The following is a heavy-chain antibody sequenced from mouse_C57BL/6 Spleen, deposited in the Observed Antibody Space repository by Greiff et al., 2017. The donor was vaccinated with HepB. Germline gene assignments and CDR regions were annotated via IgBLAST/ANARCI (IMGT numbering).Heavy chain of an antibody. CDR1: GYAFSSSW. V-gene: IGHV1-82*01. CDR2: IYPGDGDT. D-gene: IGHD1-1*01. J-gene: IGHJ1*03. CDR3: ARGDYGSSYPSSDDFDV. Sequence: VQLQQSGPELVKPGASVKISCKASGYAFSSSWMNWVKQRPGKGLEWIGRIYPGDGDTNYNGKFKGKATLTADKSSSTAYMKLSSLTSEDSAVYFCARGDYGSSYPSSDDFDVWGTGTTVTVSS.